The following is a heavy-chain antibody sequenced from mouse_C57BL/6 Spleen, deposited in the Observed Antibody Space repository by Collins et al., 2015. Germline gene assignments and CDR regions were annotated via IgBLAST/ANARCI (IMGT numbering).Heavy chain of an antibody. V-gene: IGHV10-1*01. CDR3: VRQVDAMDY. D-gene: IGHD1-1*01. Sequence: YYADSVKDRFTISRDDSESMLYVQMNNLKTEDTAMYYCVRQVDAMDYWGQGTSVTVSS. J-gene: IGHJ4*01.